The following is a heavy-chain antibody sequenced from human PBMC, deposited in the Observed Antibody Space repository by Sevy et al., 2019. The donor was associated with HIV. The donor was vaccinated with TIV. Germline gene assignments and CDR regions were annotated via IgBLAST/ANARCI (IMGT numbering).Heavy chain of an antibody. Sequence: GGSLRLSCAASGFTFSNYFMNWVRQAPGKGLEWVSSISSGSSYIFYADSLKGRFTMSRDNAKNSLYLHMNSLSAEDTAVYYCARGDYYGSLYYFDYWGPGTLVTVSS. D-gene: IGHD3-10*01. CDR1: GFTFSNYF. CDR3: ARGDYYGSLYYFDY. V-gene: IGHV3-21*01. J-gene: IGHJ4*02. CDR2: ISSGSSYI.